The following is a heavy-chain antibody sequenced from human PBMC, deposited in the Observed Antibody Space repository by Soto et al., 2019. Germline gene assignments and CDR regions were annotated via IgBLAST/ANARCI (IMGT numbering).Heavy chain of an antibody. Sequence: LRLSCAASGFPFHNYWMHWVRQAPGKGLVWVSRINGAGDTTTYADSVRGRFTVSRDNAENTVYLQMNSLRADDTGVYYCARDDDTTSHYGMLTWGQGSQVTVSS. D-gene: IGHD3-22*01. J-gene: IGHJ4*02. CDR3: ARDDDTTSHYGMLT. V-gene: IGHV3-74*03. CDR1: GFPFHNYW. CDR2: INGAGDTT.